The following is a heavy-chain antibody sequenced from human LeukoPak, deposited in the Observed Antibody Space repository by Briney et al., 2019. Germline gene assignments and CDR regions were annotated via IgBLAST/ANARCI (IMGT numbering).Heavy chain of an antibody. J-gene: IGHJ6*02. CDR2: IYYSGST. V-gene: IGHV4-61*01. D-gene: IGHD1-7*01. CDR3: ARDNWNYGSSMDV. Sequence: SETLSLTCTVSGGSISSTTYYWSWIRQPPGKGLEWIGYIYYSGSTNYNPSLKSRVTISVDTSKNQFSLKLSSVTAADTAVYHCARDNWNYGSSMDVWGQGTTVTVSS. CDR1: GGSISSTTYY.